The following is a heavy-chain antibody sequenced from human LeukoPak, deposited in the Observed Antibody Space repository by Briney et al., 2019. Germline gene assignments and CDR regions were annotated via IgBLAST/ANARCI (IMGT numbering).Heavy chain of an antibody. V-gene: IGHV3-7*01. D-gene: IGHD2-15*01. Sequence: PGGSLRLSCGASGFTFSEYWMTWVRQAPGRGPEWVANIKGDGSKTYYVDSAKGRFTISRDNDKNSLYLQMNNLRVEDTAVYHCARDGSCFDFWGQGALVTVSS. CDR1: GFTFSEYW. CDR3: ARDGSCFDF. J-gene: IGHJ4*02. CDR2: IKGDGSKT.